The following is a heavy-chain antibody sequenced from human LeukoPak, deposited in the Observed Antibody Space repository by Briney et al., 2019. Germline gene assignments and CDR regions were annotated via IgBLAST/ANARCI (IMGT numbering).Heavy chain of an antibody. CDR2: ISYDGSNK. D-gene: IGHD4-17*01. CDR1: GFTFDSCG. CDR3: AKDRTYDYGTYDAFDI. J-gene: IGHJ3*02. Sequence: GGSLRLSCAASGFTFDSCGMHWVRQAPGKGLEWVAVISYDGSNKYYVDSVKGRFTISRDNSKNTLYLQMNSLRPEDTAVYYCAKDRTYDYGTYDAFDIWGPGTMVTVSS. V-gene: IGHV3-30*18.